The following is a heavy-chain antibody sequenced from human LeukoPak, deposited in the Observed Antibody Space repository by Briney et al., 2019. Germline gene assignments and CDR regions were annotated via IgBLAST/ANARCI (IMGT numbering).Heavy chain of an antibody. V-gene: IGHV3-11*01. CDR3: ARKAPYCGGDCLVGSISDAFDI. J-gene: IGHJ3*02. Sequence: GGSLRLSCAASGFTFSDYYMSWIRQAPGKGLEWVSYISSSGSTIYYADSVKGRFTISRDNAKNSLYLQMNSLRAEDTAVYYCARKAPYCGGDCLVGSISDAFDIRGQGTMVTVSS. D-gene: IGHD2-21*01. CDR2: ISSSGSTI. CDR1: GFTFSDYY.